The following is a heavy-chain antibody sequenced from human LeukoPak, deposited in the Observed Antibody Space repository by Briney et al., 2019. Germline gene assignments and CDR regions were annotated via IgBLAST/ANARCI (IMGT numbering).Heavy chain of an antibody. Sequence: SVKVSCKASGGTFTSYAISWVRQAPGQGLEWMGRIIPIFGTANYAQKFQGRVTITTDESTSTAYMELSSLRSEDTAVYYCAMGDSSGYYSSYWGQGTLVTVSS. CDR1: GGTFTSYA. CDR2: IIPIFGTA. CDR3: AMGDSSGYYSSY. V-gene: IGHV1-69*05. J-gene: IGHJ4*02. D-gene: IGHD3-22*01.